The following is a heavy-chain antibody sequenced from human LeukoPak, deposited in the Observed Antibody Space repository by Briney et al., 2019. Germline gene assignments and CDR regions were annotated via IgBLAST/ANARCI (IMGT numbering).Heavy chain of an antibody. CDR1: ACTFSSYA. D-gene: IGHD1-26*01. V-gene: IGHV1-69*05. CDR3: ARGPGIVGARDSDY. J-gene: IGHJ4*02. Sequence: ASVKVSCKASACTFSSYAISWVRQAPGQGLEWMGRIIPIFGTANYAQKFQGRVTITTDESTITAYMELSSLRSEDTAVYYCARGPGIVGARDSDYWGQGTLVTVSS. CDR2: IIPIFGTA.